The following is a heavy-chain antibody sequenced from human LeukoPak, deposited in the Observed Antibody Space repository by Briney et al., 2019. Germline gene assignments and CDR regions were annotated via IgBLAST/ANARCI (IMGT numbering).Heavy chain of an antibody. CDR3: AKDVSAGPPYAFDI. V-gene: IGHV3-30*18. CDR1: GFTFSSYG. J-gene: IGHJ3*02. D-gene: IGHD6-19*01. CDR2: ISHDGSNK. Sequence: GRSLRLSCAASGFTFSSYGMHWVRQAPGKGLQWVALISHDGSNKYYADSVRGRFTISRDNSKNTLYLQMNSLRAEDTALYYCAKDVSAGPPYAFDIWGQGTMVTVSS.